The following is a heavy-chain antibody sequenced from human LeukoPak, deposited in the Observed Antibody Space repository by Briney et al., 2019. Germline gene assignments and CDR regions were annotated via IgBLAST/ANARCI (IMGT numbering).Heavy chain of an antibody. D-gene: IGHD4-17*01. V-gene: IGHV3-21*01. CDR1: GFTFSSYS. J-gene: IGHJ6*03. CDR3: ASICGVDDYGDYVDYYYYMDV. Sequence: PGGSLRLSCAASGFTFSSYSMSWVRQAPGKGLEWVSSISSSSSYIYYADSVKGRFTISRDNAKKSLYLQMNSLRAADTAVADFASICGVDDYGDYVDYYYYMDVWGKGTTVTVAS. CDR2: ISSSSSYI.